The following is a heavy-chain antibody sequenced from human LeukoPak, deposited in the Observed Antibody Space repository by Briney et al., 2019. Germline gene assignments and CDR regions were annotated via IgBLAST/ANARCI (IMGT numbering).Heavy chain of an antibody. V-gene: IGHV3-15*01. D-gene: IGHD6-19*01. CDR1: GFTFGNAW. J-gene: IGHJ4*02. CDR2: IKSKTDGGTT. CDR3: TTAYIAVAGTFHFDY. Sequence: GGSLRLSCAASGFTFGNAWMSWVRQAPGKGLEWVGRIKSKTDGGTTDYAAPVKGRFTISRDDSKNTLYLQMNSLKTEDTAVYYCTTAYIAVAGTFHFDYWGQGTLVTVSS.